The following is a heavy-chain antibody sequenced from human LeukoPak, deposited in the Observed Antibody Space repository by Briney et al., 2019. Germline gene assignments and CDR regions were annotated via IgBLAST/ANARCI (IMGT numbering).Heavy chain of an antibody. D-gene: IGHD2-15*01. CDR2: IGYDGSKK. J-gene: IGHJ4*02. Sequence: PGGSLRLSCAASRLTFSSYGMHWVRQAPGEGLEWVAYIGYDGSKKYYSDSVKGRFTISRDNSKNTVHLQMNSLRAADTALYFCARDLGGIYYIAYWGQGTLVTVSS. V-gene: IGHV3-30*02. CDR1: RLTFSSYG. CDR3: ARDLGGIYYIAY.